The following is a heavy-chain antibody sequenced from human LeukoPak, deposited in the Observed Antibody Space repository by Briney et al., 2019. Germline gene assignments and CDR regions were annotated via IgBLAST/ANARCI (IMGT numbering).Heavy chain of an antibody. D-gene: IGHD2-2*01. Sequence: GGSLRLSCTASGFTFGDYAMSWFRQAPEKGLEWVGFIRSKAYGGTTEYAASVKGRFTISRDDSKSIAYLQMNSLKTEDTAVYYCTSELAGYCSSTSCSGPGYYYMDVWGKGTTVTVSS. CDR1: GFTFGDYA. CDR2: IRSKAYGGTT. CDR3: TSELAGYCSSTSCSGPGYYYMDV. V-gene: IGHV3-49*03. J-gene: IGHJ6*03.